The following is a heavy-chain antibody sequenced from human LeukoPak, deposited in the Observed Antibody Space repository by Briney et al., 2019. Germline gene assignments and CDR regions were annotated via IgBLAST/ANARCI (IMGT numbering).Heavy chain of an antibody. J-gene: IGHJ4*02. D-gene: IGHD6-19*01. V-gene: IGHV1-18*01. Sequence: GASVNVSCKASAYTFTSYGISRVRHAHGPGLEWMGWISDYNGNTNYGQKLQGRVTMTTDTSTSTAYMELRRLRSDDTGVYYCERGRQWPGRLHYWGQGTLVTASS. CDR2: ISDYNGNT. CDR3: ERGRQWPGRLHY. CDR1: AYTFTSYG.